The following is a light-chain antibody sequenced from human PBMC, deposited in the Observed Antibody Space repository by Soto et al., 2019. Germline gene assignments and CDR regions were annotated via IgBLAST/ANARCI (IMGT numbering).Light chain of an antibody. V-gene: IGKV1D-13*01. J-gene: IGKJ1*01. CDR3: QQLYDYPRT. CDR2: SAS. CDR1: RDISLF. Sequence: AIQLTQSPSSLSASVGDSVTITCRASRDISLFFGWYQHKPGKAPKLLIFSASRLQTGVPSRFSGNGSGTDFTLTISSLQTEDYATYYCQQLYDYPRTFGQGTRVEIK.